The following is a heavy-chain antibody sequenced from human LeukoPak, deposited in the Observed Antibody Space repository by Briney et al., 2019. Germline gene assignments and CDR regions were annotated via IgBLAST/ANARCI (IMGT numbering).Heavy chain of an antibody. D-gene: IGHD1-26*01. Sequence: GGSLRLSCAASGFTFSSYWMHWVRQAPGKGLVWVSRINTDGSSTSYADSVKGRFTISRDNAKNTLYLQMNSLRVEDTAFYYCAKDTGGTYWTSFDYWGQGTLVTVSS. CDR1: GFTFSSYW. CDR3: AKDTGGTYWTSFDY. V-gene: IGHV3-74*01. CDR2: INTDGSST. J-gene: IGHJ4*02.